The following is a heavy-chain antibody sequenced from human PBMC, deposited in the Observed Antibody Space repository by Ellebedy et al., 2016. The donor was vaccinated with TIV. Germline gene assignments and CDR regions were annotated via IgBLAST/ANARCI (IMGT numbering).Heavy chain of an antibody. V-gene: IGHV3-9*01. CDR3: VKDTVGFGSGGAFEA. Sequence: PGGSLRLSCEASGFNFYAVGMHWVRQGPGQGLQWVSGISWRGDTKAYGDAVKGRFTISRDNDKKTVHLQMNGLRPEDTAVYYCVKDTVGFGSGGAFEAWGQGTMVTVSS. J-gene: IGHJ3*01. CDR1: GFNFYAVG. D-gene: IGHD3-10*01. CDR2: ISWRGDTK.